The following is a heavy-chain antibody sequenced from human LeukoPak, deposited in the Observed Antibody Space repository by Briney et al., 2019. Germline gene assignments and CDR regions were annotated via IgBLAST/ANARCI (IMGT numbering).Heavy chain of an antibody. CDR3: ARFNWNDGDY. CDR1: GFTFTDYA. Sequence: GGSLRLSCAASGFTFTDYAIYWVRQAPGRGLEWVSGISDYGRTTYYADSVKGRFTVSRDNSKNTLYLQMNSLRAEDTAVYYCARFNWNDGDYWGQGTLVTVSS. CDR2: ISDYGRTT. D-gene: IGHD1-20*01. J-gene: IGHJ4*02. V-gene: IGHV3-23*01.